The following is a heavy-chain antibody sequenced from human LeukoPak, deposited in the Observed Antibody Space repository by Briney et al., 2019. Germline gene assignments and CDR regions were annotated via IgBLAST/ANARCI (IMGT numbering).Heavy chain of an antibody. Sequence: QPGGSLRLSCAASGFTFSDYYMTWVRQAPGKGLEWVSAISDNGGSIFYADSVKGRFTISRDNSKNSLYLQMNSLRADDTAVYYCVKIAPDLPWGQGTLVTVS. CDR3: VKIAPDLP. CDR2: ISDNGGSI. J-gene: IGHJ5*02. D-gene: IGHD2-21*01. CDR1: GFTFSDYY. V-gene: IGHV3-23*01.